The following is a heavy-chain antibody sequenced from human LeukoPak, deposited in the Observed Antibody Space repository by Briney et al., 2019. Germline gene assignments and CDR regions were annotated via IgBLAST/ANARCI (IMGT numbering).Heavy chain of an antibody. J-gene: IGHJ4*02. D-gene: IGHD2-15*01. CDR1: GFTFGDYA. Sequence: GGSLRLSCTASGFTFGDYAMSWFRQAPGKGLEWVAFIRYDGNNKYYADSVKGRFTISRDNSKNTLHLQMNTLRAEDTAVYYCARRVVADFDYWGQGTLVTVSS. CDR3: ARRVVADFDY. CDR2: IRYDGNNK. V-gene: IGHV3-30*02.